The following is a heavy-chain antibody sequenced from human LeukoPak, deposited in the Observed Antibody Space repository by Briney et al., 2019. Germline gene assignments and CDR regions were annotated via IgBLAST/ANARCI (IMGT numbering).Heavy chain of an antibody. CDR3: AKDLSPITIFGVVINYYYYGMDV. V-gene: IGHV3-23*01. CDR2: ISGSGGST. J-gene: IGHJ6*02. CDR1: GFTFSSYA. D-gene: IGHD3-3*01. Sequence: GGSLRLSCAASGFTFSSYAMSWVRQAPGKGLEWVSAISGSGGSTYYADSVKGRFTISRDNSKNTLYLQMNSLRAEDTAVYYCAKDLSPITIFGVVINYYYYGMDVWGQGTTVTVSS.